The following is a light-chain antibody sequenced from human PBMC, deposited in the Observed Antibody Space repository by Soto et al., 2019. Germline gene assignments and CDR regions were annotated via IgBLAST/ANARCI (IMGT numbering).Light chain of an antibody. J-gene: IGLJ1*01. V-gene: IGLV2-14*01. CDR2: EVS. CDR3: SSYTSINMYV. Sequence: QSALAQSASVSGSPGQSITISCTGTSSDVGGYNYVSWYQHHPGKAPKLMIYEVSHRPSGVSSRFSGSKSGNSASLTISGLQAEDEADYYCSSYTSINMYVFGTGTKLTVL. CDR1: SSDVGGYNY.